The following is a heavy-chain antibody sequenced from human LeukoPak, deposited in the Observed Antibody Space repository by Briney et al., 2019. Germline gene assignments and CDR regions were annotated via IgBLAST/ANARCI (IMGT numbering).Heavy chain of an antibody. Sequence: SETLSLTCTVSGGSISSYYWGWIRQPPGKGLEWIGNIYHSGSTHYNPSLKSRVTISVDTSKNQFSLKLSSVTAADTAVYYCARLFLGTWYYMNVWGKGTTVTVSS. J-gene: IGHJ6*03. CDR3: ARLFLGTWYYMNV. D-gene: IGHD7-27*01. CDR2: IYHSGST. CDR1: GGSISSYY. V-gene: IGHV4-59*08.